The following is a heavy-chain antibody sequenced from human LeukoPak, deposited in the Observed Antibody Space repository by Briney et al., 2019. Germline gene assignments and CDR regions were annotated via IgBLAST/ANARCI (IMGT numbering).Heavy chain of an antibody. J-gene: IGHJ3*02. CDR2: IYYSGIT. CDR3: VRRDYDPRGGELLDI. V-gene: IGHV4-39*07. Sequence: SEPLSLTCTVSGDSVISSSYYWGWIRQPPGKGLEWIGSIYYSGITYYNPSLKSRVTISVDPSKNQFSLKLSSVTAADTAVYYCVRRDYDPRGGELLDIWGQGTMVTVSS. CDR1: GDSVISSSYY. D-gene: IGHD3-22*01.